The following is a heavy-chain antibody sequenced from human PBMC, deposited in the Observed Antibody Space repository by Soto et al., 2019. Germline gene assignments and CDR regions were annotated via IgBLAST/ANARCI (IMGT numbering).Heavy chain of an antibody. J-gene: IGHJ6*02. CDR1: GGTFSSYA. V-gene: IGHV1-69*13. CDR2: IIPIFGTA. CDR3: ARKSEAKRPDYYYYGMDV. Sequence: SVKVSCKASGGTFSSYAISWVRQAPGQGLEWMGGIIPIFGTANYAQKFQGRVTITADESTSTAYMELSSLRSEDTAVYYCARKSEAKRPDYYYYGMDVWGQGTTVTVSS.